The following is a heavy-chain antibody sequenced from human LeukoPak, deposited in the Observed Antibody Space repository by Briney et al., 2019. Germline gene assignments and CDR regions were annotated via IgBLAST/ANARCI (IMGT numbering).Heavy chain of an antibody. V-gene: IGHV4-4*07. CDR1: GGSISSYY. Sequence: SETLSLTCTVSGGSISSYYWSWIRQPAGKGLEWIGRIYTSGSTNYNPSLKSRVTISVDTSKNQFSLKLSSVTAADTAVYYCAREIYYDSSGYYVDYWGQGTLVTVSS. CDR3: AREIYYDSSGYYVDY. CDR2: IYTSGST. D-gene: IGHD3-22*01. J-gene: IGHJ4*02.